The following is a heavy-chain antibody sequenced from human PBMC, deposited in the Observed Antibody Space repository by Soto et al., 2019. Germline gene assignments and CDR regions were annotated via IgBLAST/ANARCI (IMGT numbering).Heavy chain of an antibody. J-gene: IGHJ6*02. CDR3: ARGKIDGALLSSMDV. Sequence: QVQLVQSGAEVKKPGSSVKVSCKASGGTFSTYAISWVRQAPGQGLEWMGGIIPIFGTPNYAQNFQGKVTISADASTSTAYMELSSLRSEDTAMYSCARGKIDGALLSSMDVWGQGTTVTVSS. CDR1: GGTFSTYA. D-gene: IGHD1-26*01. CDR2: IIPIFGTP. V-gene: IGHV1-69*01.